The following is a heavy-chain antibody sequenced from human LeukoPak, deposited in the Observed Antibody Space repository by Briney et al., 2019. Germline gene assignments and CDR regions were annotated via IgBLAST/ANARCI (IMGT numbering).Heavy chain of an antibody. CDR2: IYYSGST. CDR1: GGSISSYY. Sequence: SETLSLTCTVSGGSISSYYWSWIRQPPGKGLEWIGYIYYSGSTNYNPSLKSRVTISVDTSKNQFSLKLSSVTAADTAVYYCTSGTLSYYYMDVWGKGTTVTISS. J-gene: IGHJ6*03. CDR3: TSGTLSYYYMDV. V-gene: IGHV4-59*01. D-gene: IGHD1-14*01.